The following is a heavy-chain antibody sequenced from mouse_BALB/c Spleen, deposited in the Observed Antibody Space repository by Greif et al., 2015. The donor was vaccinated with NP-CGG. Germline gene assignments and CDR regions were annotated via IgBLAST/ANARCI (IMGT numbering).Heavy chain of an antibody. D-gene: IGHD4-1*01. J-gene: IGHJ2*01. CDR1: GFSLTSYG. CDR2: IWAGGST. V-gene: IGHV2-9*02. CDR3: ASGGGTYYLDY. Sequence: VKLMESGPGLVAPSQSLSITCTVSGFSLTSYGVHWVRQPPGKGLEWLGVIWAGGSTNYNLALMSRLSISKDNSKSQVFLKMNSLQTDDTAMYYCASGGGTYYLDYWGQGTTLTVSS.